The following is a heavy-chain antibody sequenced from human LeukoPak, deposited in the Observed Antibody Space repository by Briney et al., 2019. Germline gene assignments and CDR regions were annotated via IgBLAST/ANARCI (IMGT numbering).Heavy chain of an antibody. CDR2: IKQDRSEK. Sequence: GGSLRLSCAASGFTFSNYWMSWVRQAPGKGLEWVANIKQDRSEKYYVDSVKGRFTMSRDNAKNSLYLQMNSLRADDTAVYYCARVLEAASFDYWGQGSPVTVSS. CDR1: GFTFSNYW. V-gene: IGHV3-7*01. J-gene: IGHJ4*02. D-gene: IGHD6-13*01. CDR3: ARVLEAASFDY.